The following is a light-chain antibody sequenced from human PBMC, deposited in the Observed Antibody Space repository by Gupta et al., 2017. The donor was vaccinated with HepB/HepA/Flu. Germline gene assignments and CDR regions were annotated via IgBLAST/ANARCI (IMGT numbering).Light chain of an antibody. CDR1: QNINRY. Sequence: DIQMTQSPSTLSASVGDKVTIACRASQNINRYLNWYQQKPGKAPELLIYAASSFQSGVPSRFSGSGSGTDFTLTISSLQPEDFATYYCQQTYNTPQTFGQGTKVEIK. J-gene: IGKJ1*01. CDR2: AAS. CDR3: QQTYNTPQT. V-gene: IGKV1-39*01.